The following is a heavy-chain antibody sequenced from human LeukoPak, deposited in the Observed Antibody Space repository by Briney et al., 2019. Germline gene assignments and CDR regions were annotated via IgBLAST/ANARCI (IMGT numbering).Heavy chain of an antibody. J-gene: IGHJ4*02. Sequence: ASVKVSCKASGYTFTSYYMHWVRQAPGKGLEWMGAFDPEDGGTIYAQKFQGRITLTEDTSTDTAYMELRSLSSEDTAVYYCATARVRLGELSLPEVRDDWGQGTLISVSS. D-gene: IGHD3-16*02. CDR3: ATARVRLGELSLPEVRDD. CDR1: GYTFTSYY. CDR2: FDPEDGGT. V-gene: IGHV1-24*01.